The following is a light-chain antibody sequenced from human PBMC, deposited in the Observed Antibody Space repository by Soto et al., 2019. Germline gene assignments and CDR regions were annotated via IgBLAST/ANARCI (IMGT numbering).Light chain of an antibody. Sequence: VLTQPPSTSGSPGQMVTISCSGSSSNIGSGYVYWYQQFPGTAPKLLSYRNKQRPSGVPDRFSGSKSGTSASLAISGLRSEDEADYYCAAWDDSLSGYVFGTGTRSPS. V-gene: IGLV1-47*01. CDR2: RNK. CDR1: SSNIGSGY. J-gene: IGLJ1*01. CDR3: AAWDDSLSGYV.